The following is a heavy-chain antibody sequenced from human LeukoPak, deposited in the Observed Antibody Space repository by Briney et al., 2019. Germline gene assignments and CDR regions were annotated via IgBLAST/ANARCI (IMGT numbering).Heavy chain of an antibody. CDR2: ISSSSSYV. CDR3: ARTSRYSAAFDI. J-gene: IGHJ3*02. Sequence: GGSLRLSCAASGFTFSSYSMNWVRQAPGKGLEWVSSISSSSSYVYYADSVKGRFTISRDNAKNSLYLQMNSLRAEDTAVYYCARTSRYSAAFDIWGQGTMVTVSS. V-gene: IGHV3-21*01. CDR1: GFTFSSYS. D-gene: IGHD2-15*01.